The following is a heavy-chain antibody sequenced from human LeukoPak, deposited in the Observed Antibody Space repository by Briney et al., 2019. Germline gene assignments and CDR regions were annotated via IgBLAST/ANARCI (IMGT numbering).Heavy chain of an antibody. D-gene: IGHD3-22*01. CDR1: GFTFSSYS. V-gene: IGHV3-21*01. J-gene: IGHJ3*02. CDR2: ISSSSSYI. CDR3: ATALGSSGYSAFGI. Sequence: GGSLRLSCAASGFTFSSYSMNWVRQAPGKGLEWVSSISSSSSYIYYADSVKGRFTISRDNAKNSLYLQMNSLRAEDTAVYYCATALGSSGYSAFGIWGQGTMVTVSS.